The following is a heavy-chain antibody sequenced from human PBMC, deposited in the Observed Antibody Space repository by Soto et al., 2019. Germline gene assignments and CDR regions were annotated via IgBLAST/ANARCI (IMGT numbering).Heavy chain of an antibody. J-gene: IGHJ3*02. CDR2: LSYGGNT. V-gene: IGHV4-59*11. CDR3: ARRDWNDAFDI. Sequence: PSETLSLTCTVSGGSIGSHYCSWIRQPPGKGLEWIGYLSYGGNTNYNPSLKSRVTISLDTSKNQFSLKLSSVTAADTAVYYCARRDWNDAFDIWGQGTMVTVSS. CDR1: GGSIGSHY. D-gene: IGHD1-1*01.